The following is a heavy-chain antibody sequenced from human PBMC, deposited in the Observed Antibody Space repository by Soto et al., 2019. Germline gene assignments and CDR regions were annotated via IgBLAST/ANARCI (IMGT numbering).Heavy chain of an antibody. Sequence: GGSLRLSCAASGFTFSTCAMTWVRQAPGKGLEWVLCISGSGDTTYYADSVKGRFTISRDTSKNTVYLQMNSLRADDTAVYYCAKGHPGGSCYSGLDCWGQGTLVTVSS. CDR3: AKGHPGGSCYSGLDC. J-gene: IGHJ4*02. V-gene: IGHV3-23*01. CDR2: ISGSGDTT. D-gene: IGHD2-15*01. CDR1: GFTFSTCA.